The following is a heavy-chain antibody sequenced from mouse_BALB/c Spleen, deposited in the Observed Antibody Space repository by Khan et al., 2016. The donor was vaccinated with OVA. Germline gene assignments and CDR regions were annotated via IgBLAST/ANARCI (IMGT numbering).Heavy chain of an antibody. CDR1: GYSFTNYG. D-gene: IGHD2-10*01. V-gene: IGHV9-3-1*01. J-gene: IGHJ4*01. Sequence: QIQLVQSGPELKKPGETVKISCKASGYSFTNYGMNWVKQSPGKALKWMGWINTYTAKPTYADDFKGRFAFSLETSASTAYLQINNLKNDDTATYFCARPPYFSYTLDHWGQGTSVTVSS. CDR2: INTYTAKP. CDR3: ARPPYFSYTLDH.